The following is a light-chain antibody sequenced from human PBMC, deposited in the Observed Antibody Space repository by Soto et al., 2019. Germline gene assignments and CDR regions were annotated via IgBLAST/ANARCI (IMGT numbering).Light chain of an antibody. V-gene: IGKV3-15*01. CDR1: QSVSGN. J-gene: IGKJ4*01. CDR2: GAS. Sequence: EIVMTQSPATLSVSPGERATLSCRASQSVSGNLAWYQQKPGQAPRLLIYGASTRATGIPARFSGSGSGTEFTLSISSLQSEDFALYYCQQYNNGPPLTFGGGTKVEIK. CDR3: QQYNNGPPLT.